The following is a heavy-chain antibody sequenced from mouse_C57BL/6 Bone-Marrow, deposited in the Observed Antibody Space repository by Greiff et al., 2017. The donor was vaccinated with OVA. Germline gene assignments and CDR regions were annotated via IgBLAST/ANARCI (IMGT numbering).Heavy chain of an antibody. CDR1: GYTFTSYW. CDR2: IDPSDSYT. CDR3: TREGLRRDY. V-gene: IGHV1-50*01. D-gene: IGHD2-4*01. Sequence: VQLQQPGAELVKPGASVKLSCKASGYTFTSYWMQWVKQRPGQGLEWIGEIDPSDSYTNYNQKFKGKATLTVDTSSSTAYMQLSSLTSEDSGVYYCTREGLRRDYWGQGTTLTVSS. J-gene: IGHJ2*01.